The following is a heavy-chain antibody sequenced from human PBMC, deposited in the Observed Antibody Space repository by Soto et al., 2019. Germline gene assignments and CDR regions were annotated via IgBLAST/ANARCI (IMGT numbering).Heavy chain of an antibody. V-gene: IGHV4-39*01. J-gene: IGHJ4*02. CDR2: IYYSGST. Sequence: SETLSLTCSVSGVSISSSTYYWGWIRQPPGKGLEWIGTIYYSGSTYYNPSLKSRVTISVDTSKSQFSLKLSSVTAADTAVYYCARLDYGDYTIYWGQGTLVTVSS. CDR1: GVSISSSTYY. D-gene: IGHD4-17*01. CDR3: ARLDYGDYTIY.